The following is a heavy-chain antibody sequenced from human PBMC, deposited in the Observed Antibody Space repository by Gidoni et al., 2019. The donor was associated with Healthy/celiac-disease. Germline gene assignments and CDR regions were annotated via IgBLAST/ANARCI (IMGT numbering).Heavy chain of an antibody. V-gene: IGHV3-30*18. J-gene: IGHJ6*02. CDR1: GFTLSRYG. D-gene: IGHD5-18*01. CDR3: AKDGGAWIQLWTPYYYYGMDV. CDR2: ISYDGSNN. Sequence: QVQLVESGGGVVQPGRSLRLSCAASGFTLSRYGMHWVRQAPGKGLEWVAVISYDGSNNYDADSVKGRFTISRDNSKNTLYLQMNSLRAEDTAVYYCAKDGGAWIQLWTPYYYYGMDVWGQGTTDTVSS.